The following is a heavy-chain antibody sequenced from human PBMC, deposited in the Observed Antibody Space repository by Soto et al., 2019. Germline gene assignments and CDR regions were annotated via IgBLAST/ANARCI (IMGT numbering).Heavy chain of an antibody. Sequence: SLRLSCAASGFTFSSYAMHWVRQAPGKGLEWVAVISYDGSNKYYADSVKGRFTISRDNSKNTLYLQMNSLRAEDTAVYYCARERYYYDSSGTFDYWGQGTLVTVSS. V-gene: IGHV3-30-3*01. CDR2: ISYDGSNK. D-gene: IGHD3-22*01. J-gene: IGHJ4*02. CDR1: GFTFSSYA. CDR3: ARERYYYDSSGTFDY.